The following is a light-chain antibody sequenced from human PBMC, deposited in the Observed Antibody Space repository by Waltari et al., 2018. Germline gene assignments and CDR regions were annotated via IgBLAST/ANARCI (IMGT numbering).Light chain of an antibody. CDR3: QQSYSYPRT. Sequence: AIRLTQSPSSFSASTGDRFTIACRASQGISTNLAWYQQKPGKAPKLLIYGASTLDSGVPSRFSGSGSGTDFTLTISSLQSEDFGSYYCQQSYSYPRTFGQGTKVEIK. J-gene: IGKJ1*01. CDR2: GAS. CDR1: QGISTN. V-gene: IGKV1-8*01.